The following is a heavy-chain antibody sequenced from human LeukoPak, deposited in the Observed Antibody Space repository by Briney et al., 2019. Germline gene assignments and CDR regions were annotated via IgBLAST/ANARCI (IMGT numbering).Heavy chain of an antibody. CDR2: IYFSGDT. CDR1: GGSISSSSYY. CDR3: ARRNTVKITGYYLDY. Sequence: SETLSLTCTVSGGSISSSSYYWGWIRQPPGKGLEWIGTIYFSGDTFYNPSLQSRVTISVDTSKNQFSLKLRSVTAADTAVYYCARRNTVKITGYYLDYWGQGTLVIVSS. V-gene: IGHV4-39*01. D-gene: IGHD4-11*01. J-gene: IGHJ4*02.